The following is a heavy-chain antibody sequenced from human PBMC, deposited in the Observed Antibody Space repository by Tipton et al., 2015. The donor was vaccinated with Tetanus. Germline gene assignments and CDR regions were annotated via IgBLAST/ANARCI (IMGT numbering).Heavy chain of an antibody. CDR3: ARDKRLSGELRGIGAFDI. Sequence: GSLRLSCAASGFTFNNFFMTWVRQAPGKGLEWVSLISATGGTRHYTDSVKGRFTISRDNSKNTLFLQMNSLRVEDTAVYYCARDKRLSGELRGIGAFDIWGQGTMVIVSS. CDR1: GFTFNNFF. V-gene: IGHV3-23*01. D-gene: IGHD3-10*01. J-gene: IGHJ3*02. CDR2: ISATGGTR.